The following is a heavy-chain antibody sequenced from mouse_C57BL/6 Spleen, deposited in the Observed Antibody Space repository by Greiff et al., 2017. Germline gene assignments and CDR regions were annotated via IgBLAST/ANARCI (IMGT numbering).Heavy chain of an antibody. D-gene: IGHD2-4*01. Sequence: EVQLQQSGPELVKPGASVKIPCKASGYTFTDYNMDWVKQSHGKSLEWIGDINPNNGGTIYNQKFKGKATLTVDKSSSTAYMELRSLTSEDTAVYYCARSGYDYGHWYFDVWGTGTTVTVSS. V-gene: IGHV1-18*01. CDR3: ARSGYDYGHWYFDV. J-gene: IGHJ1*03. CDR2: INPNNGGT. CDR1: GYTFTDYN.